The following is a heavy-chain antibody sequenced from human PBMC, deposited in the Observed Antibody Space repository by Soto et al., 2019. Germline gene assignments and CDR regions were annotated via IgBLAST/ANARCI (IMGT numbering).Heavy chain of an antibody. D-gene: IGHD2-8*01. Sequence: SVKVSCKASGGTFSSYAISWVRQAPGQGLEWMGGIIPIFGTANYAQKFQGRVTITTDTSISTASMELTRLTSDDTAIYYCARGDSTDCSNGVCSFFYNHDMDVWGQGTTVTVSS. CDR2: IIPIFGTA. V-gene: IGHV1-69*05. J-gene: IGHJ6*02. CDR3: ARGDSTDCSNGVCSFFYNHDMDV. CDR1: GGTFSSYA.